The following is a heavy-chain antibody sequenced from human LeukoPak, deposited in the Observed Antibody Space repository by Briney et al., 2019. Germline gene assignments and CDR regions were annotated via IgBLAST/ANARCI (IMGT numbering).Heavy chain of an antibody. CDR1: GFTFSFYS. V-gene: IGHV3-48*01. CDR3: ARDQGGMVSY. J-gene: IGHJ4*02. D-gene: IGHD2-8*01. Sequence: LTGGSLRLSCAASGFTFSFYSMNWVRQAPGKGLEWVSYISSYSGTIYYADSVKGRFTISRDNAKNSLYLQMNSLRAEDTAVYYCARDQGGMVSYWGQGTLVTVSS. CDR2: ISSYSGTI.